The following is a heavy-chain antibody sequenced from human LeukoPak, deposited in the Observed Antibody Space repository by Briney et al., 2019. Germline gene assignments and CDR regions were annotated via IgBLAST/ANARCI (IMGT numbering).Heavy chain of an antibody. V-gene: IGHV4-59*11. D-gene: IGHD3-22*01. Sequence: SETLSLTCTVSGDSITGHYWSWVRQPPGKGLEWIGYIYYSGSTIYNPSLKSRVTISVDTSKNQFSLKLSSVTAADTAVYYCARDKSDSSGYRTFDYWGQGTLVTVSS. CDR2: IYYSGST. J-gene: IGHJ4*02. CDR1: GDSITGHY. CDR3: ARDKSDSSGYRTFDY.